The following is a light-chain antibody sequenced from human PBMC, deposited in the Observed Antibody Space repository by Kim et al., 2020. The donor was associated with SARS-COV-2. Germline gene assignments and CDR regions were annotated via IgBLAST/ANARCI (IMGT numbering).Light chain of an antibody. J-gene: IGLJ1*01. CDR2: GNS. V-gene: IGLV1-40*01. CDR3: QSYDSSLSVLYV. CDR1: SSNIGAGYD. Sequence: VTISCTGSSSNIGAGYDVHWYQQLPGTAPKLLIYGNSNRPSGVPDRFSGSKSGTSASLAITGLQAEDEADYYCQSYDSSLSVLYVFGTGTKVTVL.